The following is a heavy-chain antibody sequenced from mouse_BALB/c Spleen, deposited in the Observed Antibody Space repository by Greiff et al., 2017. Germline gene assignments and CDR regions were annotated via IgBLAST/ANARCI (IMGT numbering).Heavy chain of an antibody. V-gene: IGHV2-9*02. D-gene: IGHD2-14*01. CDR3: ASYRYDGYFDY. CDR2: IWAGGST. CDR1: GFSLTSYG. J-gene: IGHJ2*01. Sequence: VKLVESGPGLVAPSQSLSITCTVSGFSLTSYGVHWVRQPPGKGLEWLGVIWAGGSTNYNSALMSRLSISKDNSKSQVFLKMNSLQTDDTAMYYCASYRYDGYFDYWGQGTTLTVSS.